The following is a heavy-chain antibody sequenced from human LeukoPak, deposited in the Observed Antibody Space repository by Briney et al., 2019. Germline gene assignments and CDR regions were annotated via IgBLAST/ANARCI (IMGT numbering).Heavy chain of an antibody. CDR3: ARVDSSDSSGLDY. CDR1: GFTFSDHY. V-gene: IGHV3-72*01. CDR2: TRNKANSYTT. J-gene: IGHJ4*02. Sequence: GGSLRLSCAASGFTFSDHYMDWVRQAPGKGLEWVGRTRNKANSYTTEYAASVKGRFTISRDDSKNSLYLQMNSLKTEDTAVYYCARVDSSDSSGLDYWGQGTLVTVSS. D-gene: IGHD3-22*01.